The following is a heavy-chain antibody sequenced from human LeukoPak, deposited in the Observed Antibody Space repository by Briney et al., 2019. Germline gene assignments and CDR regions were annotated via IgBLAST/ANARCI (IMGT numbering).Heavy chain of an antibody. Sequence: TSSETLSLTCAVSGYSINNYYYWGWIRQPPGKGLEWIGSIFYSGTTYYNPSLKSRVTISLDTSKNQFSLKLTSVTAADTAVYYCARHDCGDTNCYINWFDPWGQGTLVTVSS. V-gene: IGHV4-38-2*01. J-gene: IGHJ5*02. CDR3: ARHDCGDTNCYINWFDP. CDR2: IFYSGTT. D-gene: IGHD2-2*01. CDR1: GYSINNYYY.